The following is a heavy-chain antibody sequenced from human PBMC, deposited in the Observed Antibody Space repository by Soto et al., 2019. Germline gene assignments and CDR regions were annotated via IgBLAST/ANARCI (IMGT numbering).Heavy chain of an antibody. J-gene: IGHJ4*02. V-gene: IGHV1-3*01. CDR1: GYPVTTYT. CDR3: ATKRGYTSASVDF. CDR2: INAGNGNT. D-gene: IGHD5-18*01. Sequence: QVQLVQSGAEVRKPGASVKLSCKASGYPVTTYTVHWVRQAPGQGLEWMGWINAGNGNTQYSQKFQGRVTITKDTSASTTYMEVSSLRSEDTAVYYCATKRGYTSASVDFWGQGALVTVSS.